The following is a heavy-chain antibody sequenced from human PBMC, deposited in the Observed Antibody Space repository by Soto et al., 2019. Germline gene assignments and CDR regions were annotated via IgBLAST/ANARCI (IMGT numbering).Heavy chain of an antibody. Sequence: GASVKVSCKASGGTFSSYTISWVRQAPGQGLEWMGRIIPILGIANYAQKFQGRVTITADKSTSTAYMELSSLRSEDTAVYYCARDLMGWGRKPTVIDFWGQGTLVTLSP. CDR2: IIPILGIA. CDR3: ARDLMGWGRKPTVIDF. V-gene: IGHV1-69*04. J-gene: IGHJ4*02. CDR1: GGTFSSYT. D-gene: IGHD3-16*01.